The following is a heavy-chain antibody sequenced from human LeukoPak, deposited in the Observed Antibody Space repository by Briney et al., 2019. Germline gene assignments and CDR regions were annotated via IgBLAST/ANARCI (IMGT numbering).Heavy chain of an antibody. D-gene: IGHD3-22*01. Sequence: GGSLRLSCAASGFIFEDYTMHWVRQVPGKTLEWVSLVNWHGTTYYADSLKGRFTISRDNSKNSHYLQMDSLRTEDTAFYYCAKDLTYESSGSVIDNWGLGTLVTVSS. CDR3: AKDLTYESSGSVIDN. V-gene: IGHV3-43*01. CDR2: VNWHGTT. CDR1: GFIFEDYT. J-gene: IGHJ4*02.